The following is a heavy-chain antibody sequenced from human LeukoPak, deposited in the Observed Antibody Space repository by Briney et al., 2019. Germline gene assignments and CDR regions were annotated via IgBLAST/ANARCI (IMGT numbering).Heavy chain of an antibody. V-gene: IGHV1-18*01. CDR1: GYTFTSYG. J-gene: IGHJ6*02. Sequence: GASVKVSCKASGYTFTSYGISWVRQAPGQGLEWMGWISAYNGNTNYAQKLQGRVTMTTDTSTSTAYMELRSLRSDDTAVYYCARGPSRDGYNYDYYYYGMDVWGQGTTVTVSS. CDR2: ISAYNGNT. CDR3: ARGPSRDGYNYDYYYYGMDV. D-gene: IGHD5-24*01.